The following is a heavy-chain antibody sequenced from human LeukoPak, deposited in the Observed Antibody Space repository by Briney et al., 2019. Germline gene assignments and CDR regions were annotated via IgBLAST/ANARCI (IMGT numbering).Heavy chain of an antibody. CDR1: GFTISSFS. D-gene: IGHD1-26*01. CDR2: ISSSSSYI. Sequence: GGSLRLSCAATGFTISSFSMNWVRQAPGKGLEWVSSISSSSSYIYYADSVKGRFTISRHNAKNSLYLQMNSLRAEDTAVYYCARAYSGTYGLGYYYMDVWGKGTTVTISS. V-gene: IGHV3-21*01. CDR3: ARAYSGTYGLGYYYMDV. J-gene: IGHJ6*03.